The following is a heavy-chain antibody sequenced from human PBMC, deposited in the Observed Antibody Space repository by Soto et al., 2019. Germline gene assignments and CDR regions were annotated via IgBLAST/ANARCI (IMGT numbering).Heavy chain of an antibody. CDR2: IRSKANSYAT. CDR3: ARGVYDFWSGHPEGPDY. V-gene: IGHV3-73*02. CDR1: GFTFSGSA. D-gene: IGHD3-3*01. J-gene: IGHJ4*02. Sequence: VQLVESGGGLVQPGGSLKVSCAASGFTFSGSAMHWVRQASGKGLEWVGRIRSKANSYATAYAVSVKGRFTISRDDSRNTAYLQMNSLKTEDTAVYYCARGVYDFWSGHPEGPDYWGQGTVVTVSS.